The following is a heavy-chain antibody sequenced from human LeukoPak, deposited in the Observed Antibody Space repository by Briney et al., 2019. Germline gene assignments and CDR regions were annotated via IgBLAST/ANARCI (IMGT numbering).Heavy chain of an antibody. CDR3: ARDYYKIDY. Sequence: GGSLRLSCAASGFTFTIYGMHWVRQAPGKGLEWVAVISYDGSNKYYADSVKGRFTISRDNSKNTLYLQMNSLRAEDTAVHYCARDYYKIDYWGQGTLVTVSS. D-gene: IGHD3-10*01. J-gene: IGHJ4*02. CDR2: ISYDGSNK. CDR1: GFTFTIYG. V-gene: IGHV3-30*03.